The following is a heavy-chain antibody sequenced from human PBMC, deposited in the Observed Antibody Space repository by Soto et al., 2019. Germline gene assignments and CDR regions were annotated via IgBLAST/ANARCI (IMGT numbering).Heavy chain of an antibody. D-gene: IGHD2-2*01. CDR1: GYSFTTYW. CDR2: IDPSDSYT. V-gene: IGHV5-10-1*01. J-gene: IGHJ6*02. Sequence: ESLKISCKGSGYSFTTYWISWVRQMPGKGLEWMGRIDPSDSYTNYSPSFQGHVTISADKSISTAYLQWSSLKASDTAMYYCASSPRGYCSSTSCRELGNYYGMDVWGQGTTVTVSS. CDR3: ASSPRGYCSSTSCRELGNYYGMDV.